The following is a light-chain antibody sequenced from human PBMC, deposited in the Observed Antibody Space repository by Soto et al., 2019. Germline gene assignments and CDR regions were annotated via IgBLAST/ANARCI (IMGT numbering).Light chain of an antibody. J-gene: IGKJ1*01. CDR1: QGIRSD. V-gene: IGKV1-6*01. CDR3: LQDYNYPRT. CDR2: GAS. Sequence: AIQMTQSPSSLSAFVGDRVTIACRASQGIRSDLGWYQQKPGKAPKLLIYGASSLQSGVPSRFSGSGSGTDFTFTISSLQSEDFATYYCLQDYNYPRTFGQGTKVEIK.